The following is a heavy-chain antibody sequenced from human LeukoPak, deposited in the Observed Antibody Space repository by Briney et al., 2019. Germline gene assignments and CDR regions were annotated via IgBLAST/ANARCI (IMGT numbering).Heavy chain of an antibody. V-gene: IGHV3-30-3*01. CDR2: ISYDGSNK. CDR3: ARDIGYCSGGSCYSGGNWFDP. CDR1: GFTFSSYA. Sequence: TGGSLRLSCAASGFTFSSYAMHWARQAPGKGLEWVAVISYDGSNKYYADSVKGRFTISRDNSKSTLYLQMNSLRAEDTAVYYCARDIGYCSGGSCYSGGNWFDPWGQGTLVTVSS. J-gene: IGHJ5*02. D-gene: IGHD2-15*01.